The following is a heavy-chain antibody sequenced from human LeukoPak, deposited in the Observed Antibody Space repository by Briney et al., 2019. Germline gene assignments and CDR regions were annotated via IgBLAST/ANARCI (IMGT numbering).Heavy chain of an antibody. V-gene: IGHV4-34*01. CDR1: GGSFSGYY. CDR3: ASSGYSYFDY. Sequence: SETLSLTCAVYGGSFSGYYWSWIRQPPGKGLEWIGEISHSGSTNYNPSLKSRVTISVDTSKNQFPLKLSSVTAADPAVYYCASSGYSYFDYWGQGTLVTVSS. CDR2: ISHSGST. J-gene: IGHJ4*02. D-gene: IGHD3-22*01.